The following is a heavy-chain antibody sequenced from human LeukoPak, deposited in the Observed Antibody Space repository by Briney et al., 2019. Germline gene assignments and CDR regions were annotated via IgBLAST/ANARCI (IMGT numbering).Heavy chain of an antibody. CDR2: INHSGST. CDR3: ARCSRYFDWLTNWFDP. CDR1: GGSFSGYY. D-gene: IGHD3-9*01. J-gene: IGHJ5*02. V-gene: IGHV4-34*01. Sequence: SETLSLTCAVYGGSFSGYYWGWIRQPPGKGLEWIGEINHSGSTNYNPSLKSRVTISVDTSKNQFSLKLSSVTAADTAVYYCARCSRYFDWLTNWFDPWGQGTLVTVSS.